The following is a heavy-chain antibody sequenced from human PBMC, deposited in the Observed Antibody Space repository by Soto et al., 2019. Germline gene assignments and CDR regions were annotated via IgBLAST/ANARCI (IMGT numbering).Heavy chain of an antibody. D-gene: IGHD6-19*01. CDR3: ARDDGYSTAWYGAWDH. J-gene: IGHJ4*02. CDR2: ISHTGTT. V-gene: IGHV4-30-2*01. CDR1: GGSISSGGYA. Sequence: QLQLQESGSGLVEPSQTLSLTCAVSGGSISSGGYAWGWIRQPPGRGLEWIGYISHTGTTNYSPSLKCRVTISVGRSKKQFSLNLISVTAADTAMYYGARDDGYSTAWYGAWDHWGQGALVTVSS.